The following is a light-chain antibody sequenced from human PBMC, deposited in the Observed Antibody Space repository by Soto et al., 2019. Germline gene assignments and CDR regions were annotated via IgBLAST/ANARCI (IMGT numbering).Light chain of an antibody. J-gene: IGLJ2*01. CDR3: QSSDTSRSGSVV. CDR1: SSNIGAGYD. Sequence: QSVLTQPPSVSGAPGQRVTISCTGSSSNIGAGYDVHWYQQFPGTAPKLLIYANNNRPSGVPDRFSGSKSGTSASLAITELQAEDEADYYCQSSDTSRSGSVVLGGGTKLTVL. V-gene: IGLV1-40*01. CDR2: ANN.